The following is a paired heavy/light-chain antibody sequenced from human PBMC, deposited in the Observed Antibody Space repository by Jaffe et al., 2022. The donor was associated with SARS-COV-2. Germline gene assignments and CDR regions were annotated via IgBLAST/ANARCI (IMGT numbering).Light chain of an antibody. CDR3: QQLNSYPFMYT. Sequence: DIQLTQSPSFLSASVGDRVTITCRASQGISSYLAWYQQKPGKAPKLLIYAASTLQSGVPSRFSGSGSGTEFTLTISSLQPEDFATYYCQQLNSYPFMYTFGQGTKLEIK. CDR2: AAS. CDR1: QGISSY. J-gene: IGKJ2*01. V-gene: IGKV1-9*01.
Heavy chain of an antibody. V-gene: IGHV3-11*01. Sequence: QVQLVESGGGLVKPGGSLRLSCAASGFTFSDYYMSWIRQAPGKGLEWVSYISSSGSTIYYADSVKGRFTISRDNAKNSLYLQMNSLRAEDTAVYYCARDFLSATSPYCSSTSCYGYYYYYMDVWGKGTTVTVSS. CDR2: ISSSGSTI. D-gene: IGHD2-2*01. J-gene: IGHJ6*03. CDR1: GFTFSDYY. CDR3: ARDFLSATSPYCSSTSCYGYYYYYMDV.